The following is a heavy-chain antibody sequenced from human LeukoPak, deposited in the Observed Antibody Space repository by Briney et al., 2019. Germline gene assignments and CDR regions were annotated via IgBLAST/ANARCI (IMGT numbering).Heavy chain of an antibody. J-gene: IGHJ4*02. V-gene: IGHV1-2*02. CDR1: GYTFTGYY. D-gene: IGHD3-16*01. Sequence: ASVKVSCKASGYTFTGYYMHWVRQAPGQGLEWMGWINPNSGGTNYAQKFQGRVTMTRDTSISTAYMELSRLRSDDTAVYYCARAPPRDDYIWRSYNFDYWGQGTLVTVSS. CDR3: ARAPPRDDYIWRSYNFDY. CDR2: INPNSGGT.